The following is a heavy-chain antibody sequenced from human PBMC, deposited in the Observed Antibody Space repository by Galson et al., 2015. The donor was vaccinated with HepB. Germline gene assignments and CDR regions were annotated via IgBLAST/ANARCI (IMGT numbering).Heavy chain of an antibody. Sequence: QSGAEVKKPGESLNISCKGSGYSFTSYWIGWVRQKPGKGLVWMGINYPGDPDTRYSPSFQGQVTITADKSISTAYLQWSSLKASDTAMYYCARHRPTYYYDSSGYYPDYWGQGTLVTVSS. J-gene: IGHJ4*02. CDR1: GYSFTSYW. CDR3: ARHRPTYYYDSSGYYPDY. V-gene: IGHV5-51*01. CDR2: NYPGDPDT. D-gene: IGHD3-22*01.